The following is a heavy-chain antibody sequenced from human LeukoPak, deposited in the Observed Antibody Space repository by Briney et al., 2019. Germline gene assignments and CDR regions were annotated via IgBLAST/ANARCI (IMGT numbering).Heavy chain of an antibody. D-gene: IGHD6-13*01. CDR1: GFTFRNYY. V-gene: IGHV3-7*04. CDR3: ARGHSWLDY. CDR2: IQFEGSEK. Sequence: PGGSLRLSCAVSGFTFRNYYMSWVRQAPGEGLECVASIQFEGSEKYYVDSVKGRFAISRDNAENSLYLQMNSLRAEDTAVYYCARGHSWLDYWGQGTLVTVSS. J-gene: IGHJ4*02.